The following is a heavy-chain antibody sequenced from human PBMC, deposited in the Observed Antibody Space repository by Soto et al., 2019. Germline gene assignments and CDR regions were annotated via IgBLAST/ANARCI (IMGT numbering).Heavy chain of an antibody. V-gene: IGHV4-59*01. CDR3: ARGLRATAGSGRGWFDP. Sequence: QVQLQESGPGLVKPSETLSLTCTVSGGSISSYYWSWIRQPPGKGLEWIGYIYYSGSTNYNPSLKSRATFSLDTSKNPFSLNLTSVTAADTAVSYCARGLRATAGSGRGWFDPWGRGTLVTVSS. CDR2: IYYSGST. D-gene: IGHD6-13*01. J-gene: IGHJ5*02. CDR1: GGSISSYY.